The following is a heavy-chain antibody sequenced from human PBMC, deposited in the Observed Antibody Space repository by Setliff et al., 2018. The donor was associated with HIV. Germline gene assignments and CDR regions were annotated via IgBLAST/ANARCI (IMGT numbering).Heavy chain of an antibody. CDR1: GGSISSGSYY. Sequence: SETLSLTCTVSGGSISSGSYYWSWIRQPAGKGLEWIGHIYSNGGTNYNPSLKRRVTISVDTSKNQFSLKLNSVTAADTAVYYCARVRLELRQYWFDSWGQGSPVTVSS. CDR2: IYSNGGT. CDR3: ARVRLELRQYWFDS. D-gene: IGHD1-7*01. V-gene: IGHV4-61*09. J-gene: IGHJ5*01.